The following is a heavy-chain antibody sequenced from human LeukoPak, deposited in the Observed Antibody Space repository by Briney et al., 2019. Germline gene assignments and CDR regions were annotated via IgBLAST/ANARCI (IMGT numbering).Heavy chain of an antibody. Sequence: GASVKVSCKASGYTFTSYAMHWVRQAPGQRLEWMGWINAGNGNTKYSQKFQGRVTITRDTSASTAYMELSSLRSEDTAVYYCARPVDTAMVTGFDYWGQGTLVTVSS. CDR2: INAGNGNT. CDR1: GYTFTSYA. CDR3: ARPVDTAMVTGFDY. D-gene: IGHD5-18*01. V-gene: IGHV1-3*01. J-gene: IGHJ4*02.